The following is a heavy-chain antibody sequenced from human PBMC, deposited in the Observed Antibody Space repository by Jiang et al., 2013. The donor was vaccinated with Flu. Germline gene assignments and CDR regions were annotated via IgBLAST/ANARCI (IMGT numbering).Heavy chain of an antibody. Sequence: VQSGSELKKPGASVKVSCKASGYTFSTYAMNWVRQAPGQGLEWMGWINTNTGDPTYARGFTGRFVFSLDTSVTTAYLQISSLKTEDTAVYYCTRSLCSGGVCFRGADYYTMDVWGRGTTVTVSS. D-gene: IGHD2-8*02. V-gene: IGHV7-4-1*02. CDR1: GYTFSTYA. CDR3: TRSLCSGGVCFRGADYYTMDV. CDR2: INTNTGDP. J-gene: IGHJ6*02.